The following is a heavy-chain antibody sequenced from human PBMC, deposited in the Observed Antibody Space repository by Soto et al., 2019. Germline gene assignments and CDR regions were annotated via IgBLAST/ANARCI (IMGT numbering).Heavy chain of an antibody. CDR3: AGGYCSGGSCYDPFDY. CDR2: IIPIFGTA. CDR1: GGTFSSYA. J-gene: IGHJ4*02. V-gene: IGHV1-69*13. D-gene: IGHD2-15*01. Sequence: ASVKVSCKASGGTFSSYAISWVRQAPGQGLEWMGGIIPIFGTANYAQKFQGRVTITADESTSTAYMELSSLRSEDTAVYYCAGGYCSGGSCYDPFDYWGQGTLVTVSS.